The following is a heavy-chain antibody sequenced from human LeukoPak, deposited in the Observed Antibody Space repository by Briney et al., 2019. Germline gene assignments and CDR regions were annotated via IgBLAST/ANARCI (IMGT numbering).Heavy chain of an antibody. CDR3: ARRAYCGGDCYDTLDY. CDR1: GGSISSYY. J-gene: IGHJ4*02. D-gene: IGHD2-21*02. V-gene: IGHV4-59*08. Sequence: SETLSLTCTVSGGSISSYYWSCIRQPPGKGLEWIGYIYYSGSTNYNPSLKSRVTISVDTSKNQFSLKLSSVTAADTAVYYCARRAYCGGDCYDTLDYWGQGTLVTVSS. CDR2: IYYSGST.